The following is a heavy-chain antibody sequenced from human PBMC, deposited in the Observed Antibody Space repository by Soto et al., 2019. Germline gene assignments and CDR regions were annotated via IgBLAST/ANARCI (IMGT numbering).Heavy chain of an antibody. V-gene: IGHV3-48*02. J-gene: IGHJ4*02. CDR2: INGASTTT. Sequence: DVQLVGSGGGLVQPGGSLRLSCVASGFPFSSYAMHWVRQAPGKGLEWISYINGASTTTFYADSVKGRFTVSRDNAKHSVYLQMSSLRHEDTAFYYCARDVSHGGQGMLVTVSS. CDR3: ARDVSH. CDR1: GFPFSSYA.